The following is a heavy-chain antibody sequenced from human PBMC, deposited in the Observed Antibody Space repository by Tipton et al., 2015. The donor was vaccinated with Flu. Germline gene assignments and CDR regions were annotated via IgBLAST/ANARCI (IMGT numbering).Heavy chain of an antibody. CDR1: GGSISSGGYY. CDR3: ARDFAPRQAVVVNRNPQLFGY. CDR2: IYYSGST. D-gene: IGHD6-19*01. Sequence: LRLSCTVSGGSISSGGYYWSWIRQHPGKGLEWIGYIYYSGSTYYNPSLKSRVTISVDTSKNQFSLKLSSVTAADTAVYYCARDFAPRQAVVVNRNPQLFGYWGQGTLVTVSS. V-gene: IGHV4-31*03. J-gene: IGHJ4*02.